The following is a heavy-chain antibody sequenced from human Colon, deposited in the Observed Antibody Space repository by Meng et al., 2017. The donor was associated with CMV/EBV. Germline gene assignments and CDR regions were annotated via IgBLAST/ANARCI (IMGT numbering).Heavy chain of an antibody. CDR1: GFTFSRNW. CDR2: INEDVGEI. D-gene: IGHD3-3*01. V-gene: IGHV3-7*01. J-gene: IGHJ6*02. CDR3: ARITTFGTGLHGMDV. Sequence: GGFLRPSCAASGFTFSRNWMTWVRQAPGKGLEWVANINEDVGEIYYVDSLKGRFTNARDNAKNSLYLQMNGLRAEDSAVCYCARITTFGTGLHGMDVWGQGTTVTVSS.